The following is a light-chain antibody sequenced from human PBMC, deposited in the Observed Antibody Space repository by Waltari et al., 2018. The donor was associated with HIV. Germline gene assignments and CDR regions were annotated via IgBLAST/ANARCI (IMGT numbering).Light chain of an antibody. CDR1: SSDVGSYNI. Sequence: QSALTQPASVSGSPGQSITISCTGTSSDVGSYNIVSWYQQHPGKTPKLMIYEGGRRPSGVYNLFSGSKSGNTASLTISGRQAEDEADYYCCSYAGSSTYYVFGTGTKVTVL. J-gene: IGLJ1*01. V-gene: IGLV2-23*01. CDR2: EGG. CDR3: CSYAGSSTYYV.